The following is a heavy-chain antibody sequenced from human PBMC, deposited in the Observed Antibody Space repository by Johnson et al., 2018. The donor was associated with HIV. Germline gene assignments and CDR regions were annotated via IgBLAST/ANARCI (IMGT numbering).Heavy chain of an antibody. Sequence: QVQVVESGGGLVKPGGSLRLSCAASGFTFSDYYMSWIRQAPGKGLEWVSYISSSGSTIYYADSVKGRFTISRDNAKHSLYLQMNSLRAEDTAVYYCALTSYYDSRGAFDIWGQGTMVTVSS. CDR1: GFTFSDYY. V-gene: IGHV3-11*04. CDR3: ALTSYYDSRGAFDI. J-gene: IGHJ3*02. CDR2: ISSSGSTI. D-gene: IGHD3-22*01.